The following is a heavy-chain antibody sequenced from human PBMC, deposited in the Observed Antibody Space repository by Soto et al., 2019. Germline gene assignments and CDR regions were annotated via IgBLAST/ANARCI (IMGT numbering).Heavy chain of an antibody. D-gene: IGHD6-13*01. Sequence: QVQLVECGGGVVQPGRSLRLSCAASGFVFSSYAMHWVRQAPGKGLEWVAVIWNDGSKKYYADSVKGRFTISRVDSKNTLYLQVNSLRAEDTAVYYCASSTSGYSSSWFDYWGQGTLVIVSS. V-gene: IGHV3-33*01. CDR1: GFVFSSYA. CDR3: ASSTSGYSSSWFDY. CDR2: IWNDGSKK. J-gene: IGHJ4*02.